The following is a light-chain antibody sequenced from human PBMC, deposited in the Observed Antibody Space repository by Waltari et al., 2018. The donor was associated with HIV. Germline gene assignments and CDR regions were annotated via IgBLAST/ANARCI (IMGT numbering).Light chain of an antibody. CDR3: SSFAGSNNLMV. CDR1: SSAVGGYNH. J-gene: IGLJ2*01. CDR2: QVN. V-gene: IGLV2-8*01. Sequence: QSALTQPPSASGSPGPSVTISCTGTSSAVGGYNHVSWYQQHPGKAPKLMIYQVNKRPSGVPARFSGTKSGNRASLTVSGLQAEDEADYYCSSFAGSNNLMVFGGGTKLTVL.